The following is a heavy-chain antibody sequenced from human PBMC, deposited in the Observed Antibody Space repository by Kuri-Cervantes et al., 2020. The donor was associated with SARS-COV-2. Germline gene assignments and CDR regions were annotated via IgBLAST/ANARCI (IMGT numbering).Heavy chain of an antibody. CDR3: ARKRSWFGDPTGTFDI. V-gene: IGHV4-59*01. CDR1: GGSISSYY. CDR2: IYYSGST. J-gene: IGHJ3*02. Sequence: GSLRLSCTVSGGSISSYYWSWIRQPPGKGLEWIGYIYYSGSTNYNPSLKSRVTISVDTSKNHFSLKLSSVTTADTAVYYCARKRSWFGDPTGTFDIWGQGTMVTVSS. D-gene: IGHD3-10*01.